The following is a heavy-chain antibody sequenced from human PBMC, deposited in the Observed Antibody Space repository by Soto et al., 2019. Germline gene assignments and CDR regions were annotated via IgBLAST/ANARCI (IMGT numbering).Heavy chain of an antibody. CDR1: GGTFSSYA. CDR2: IIPIFGTA. CDR3: ARGVTGCSGGSCYTAASYGMDV. V-gene: IGHV1-69*13. J-gene: IGHJ6*02. Sequence: GASVKVSCKASGGTFSSYAISWVRQAPGQGLEWMGGIIPIFGTANYAQKFQGRVTVTADESTSTAYMELSSLRSEDTAVYYCARGVTGCSGGSCYTAASYGMDVWGQGTTVTVSS. D-gene: IGHD2-15*01.